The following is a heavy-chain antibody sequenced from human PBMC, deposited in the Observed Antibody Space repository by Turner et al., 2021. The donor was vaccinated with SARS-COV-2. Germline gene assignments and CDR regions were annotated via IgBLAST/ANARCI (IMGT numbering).Heavy chain of an antibody. CDR3: VRDKDSSDYYY. D-gene: IGHD3-22*01. V-gene: IGHV3-21*01. CDR2: ITSRDT. Sequence: EVQLVESGGGLVKPGGSLRLSCAASGFTFSSYSMNWVRQAPGKGLEGVSSITSRDTYYADSVKGRFTISRDNAKNSLYLQMNSLRAEDTAVYYCVRDKDSSDYYYWGQGTLVTVSS. J-gene: IGHJ4*02. CDR1: GFTFSSYS.